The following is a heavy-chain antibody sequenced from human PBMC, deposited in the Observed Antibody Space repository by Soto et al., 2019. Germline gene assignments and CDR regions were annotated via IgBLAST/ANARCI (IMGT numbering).Heavy chain of an antibody. Sequence: GESLKISCEGSGYDFASSWIAWVRQTPGKGLEYMGIIYPVDSETRYGPSFQGQVTISVEKSMNTAYLQWSSLKASDTAMYYCARLDGEDGSGGSFENWGQGTLVTVSS. CDR3: ARLDGEDGSGGSFEN. D-gene: IGHD3-10*01. CDR1: GYDFASSW. V-gene: IGHV5-51*01. CDR2: IYPVDSET. J-gene: IGHJ4*02.